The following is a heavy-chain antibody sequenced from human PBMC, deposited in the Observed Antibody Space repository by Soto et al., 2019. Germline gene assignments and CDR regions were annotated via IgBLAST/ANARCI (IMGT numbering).Heavy chain of an antibody. Sequence: VSMKVSCKNSGYTFIDYYKQWVRQAPGQGLEWMGRISPQSGRTNYAQKIQGRVTMTWDTSVYTAYMGLSSLMSEDTAVYYCARPPGYISDWYYFDLWG. J-gene: IGHJ4*01. V-gene: IGHV1-2*02. CDR2: ISPQSGRT. CDR3: ARPPGYISDWYYFDL. D-gene: IGHD6-19*01. CDR1: GYTFIDYY.